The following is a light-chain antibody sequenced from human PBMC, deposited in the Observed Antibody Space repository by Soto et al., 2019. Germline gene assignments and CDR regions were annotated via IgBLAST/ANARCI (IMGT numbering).Light chain of an antibody. V-gene: IGKV3-11*01. CDR1: QYVGTR. J-gene: IGKJ1*01. Sequence: EIVLTQSPATLSSSPGETATLSCRASQYVGTRLAWYQHKPGQAPRLLIYYTSNRATGIPARFSGSGSGTDFTLTINSLAPEDFAIYYCHQRQSWPRTFGQGTKVAIK. CDR2: YTS. CDR3: HQRQSWPRT.